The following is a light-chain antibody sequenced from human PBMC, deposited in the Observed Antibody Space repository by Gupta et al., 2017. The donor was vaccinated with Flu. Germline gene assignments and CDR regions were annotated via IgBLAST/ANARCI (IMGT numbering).Light chain of an antibody. J-gene: IGKJ4*01. V-gene: IGKV3D-11*02. Sequence: TLSLSPGERATLTCRARHSVRRYLDWYSQKPSHAPLRLIYDASNRSKVSTANCSGSGDGTDCNFTISSRDPEDSEVYYSQQQNNGHPTLTFGGGTKVEIK. CDR3: QQQNNGHPTLT. CDR1: HSVRRY. CDR2: DAS.